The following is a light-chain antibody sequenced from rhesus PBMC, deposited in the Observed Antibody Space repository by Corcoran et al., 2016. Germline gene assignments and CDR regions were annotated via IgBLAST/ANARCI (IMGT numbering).Light chain of an antibody. CDR3: CSYAGSYAYI. CDR2: EVS. Sequence: QAALTQPRSVSGSHGQSVTISCTGTSSDIGAYNYVSWYQHHPGTAPKLMIYEVSKRPSGVSDRFSGSKSGNTASLTISGLQAEDESDYYCCSYAGSYAYIFGSGTRLTVL. J-gene: IGLJ1*01. V-gene: IGLV2-32*01. CDR1: SSDIGAYNY.